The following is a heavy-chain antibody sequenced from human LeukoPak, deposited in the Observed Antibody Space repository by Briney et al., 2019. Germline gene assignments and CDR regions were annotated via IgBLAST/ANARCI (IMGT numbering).Heavy chain of an antibody. D-gene: IGHD6-13*01. J-gene: IGHJ4*02. Sequence: GGSLRLSCAASGFTFSTYWMHWVRQAPGKWLVWVSRINSDGSTTNYADSVKGRFTISRDNAKNTLYLQMNSLRAEDTAVYYCARDLYSSSFSSSWYTMDYWGQGTLVTVSS. CDR2: INSDGSTT. CDR3: ARDLYSSSFSSSWYTMDY. V-gene: IGHV3-74*01. CDR1: GFTFSTYW.